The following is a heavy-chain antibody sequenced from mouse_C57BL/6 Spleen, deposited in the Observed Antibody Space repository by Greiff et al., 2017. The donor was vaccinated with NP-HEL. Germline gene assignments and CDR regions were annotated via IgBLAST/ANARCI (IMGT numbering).Heavy chain of an antibody. V-gene: IGHV14-4*01. J-gene: IGHJ2*01. D-gene: IGHD1-1*01. CDR2: IDPENGDT. CDR1: GFNIKDDY. Sequence: EVQLQQSGAELVRPGASVKLSCTASGFNIKDDYMHWVKQRPEQGLEWIGWIDPENGDTEYASKFQGKATITADTSSNTAYLQLSSLTSEDTAVYYCTTFHYYGSSGFDYWGQGTTLTVSS. CDR3: TTFHYYGSSGFDY.